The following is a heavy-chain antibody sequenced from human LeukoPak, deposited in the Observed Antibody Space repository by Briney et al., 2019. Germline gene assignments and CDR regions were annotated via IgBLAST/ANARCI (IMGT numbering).Heavy chain of an antibody. V-gene: IGHV4-61*09. Sequence: PSETLSLTCSVSGGSISSPDYYWSWFRQPAGKGLEWIGHISSSGSTNYNPSLNSRVTISVDTSKNQFSLRVNSVTAADTAVYHCARGRTGYQLLPTKKDYSYYYIDVWGKGTTVTVSS. CDR2: ISSSGST. J-gene: IGHJ6*03. CDR1: GGSISSPDYY. D-gene: IGHD2-2*01. CDR3: ARGRTGYQLLPTKKDYSYYYIDV.